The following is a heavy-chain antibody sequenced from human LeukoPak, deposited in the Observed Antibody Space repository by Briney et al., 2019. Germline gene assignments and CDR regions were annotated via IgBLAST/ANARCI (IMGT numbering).Heavy chain of an antibody. CDR3: ARDQGSTSRGIDY. J-gene: IGHJ4*02. CDR2: IYSDGNTT. CDR1: GFTFSSYW. V-gene: IGHV3-74*01. D-gene: IGHD2-2*01. Sequence: GGSLRLSCAASGFTFSSYWMHWVRQAPGKGLVWVSRIYSDGNTTNYADSVKGRFTISRDNAKNTLYLQVNSLRAEDTAVYYCARDQGSTSRGIDYWGQGTLVTVSS.